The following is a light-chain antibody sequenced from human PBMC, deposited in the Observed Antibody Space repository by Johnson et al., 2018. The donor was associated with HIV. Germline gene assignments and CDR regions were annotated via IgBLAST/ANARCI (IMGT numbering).Light chain of an antibody. CDR1: SSNIGNNY. V-gene: IGLV1-51*02. CDR3: GTLDSSLSAGV. Sequence: QPVLTQPPSVSAAPGQKVTISCSGSSSNIGNNYVSWYQQLPGTAPKLLIYENNKRPLGIPDRFSGSKSGTSATLGITGLQTGDEADYYCGTLDSSLSAGVFGTGTKVTVL. J-gene: IGLJ1*01. CDR2: ENN.